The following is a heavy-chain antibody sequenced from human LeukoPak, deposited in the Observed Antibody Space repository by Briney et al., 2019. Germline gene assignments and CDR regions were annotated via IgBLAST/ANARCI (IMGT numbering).Heavy chain of an antibody. CDR3: ARSIVVVTAPYSDAFDI. Sequence: KPSETLSLTCTVSGGSISSGDYYWSWIRQPPGKGLEWIGYIYYSGSTYYNPSLKSRVTISVDTSKNQFSLKLSSVTAADTAVYYCARSIVVVTAPYSDAFDIWGQGTMVTVSS. CDR2: IYYSGST. D-gene: IGHD2-21*02. CDR1: GGSISSGDYY. V-gene: IGHV4-30-4*01. J-gene: IGHJ3*02.